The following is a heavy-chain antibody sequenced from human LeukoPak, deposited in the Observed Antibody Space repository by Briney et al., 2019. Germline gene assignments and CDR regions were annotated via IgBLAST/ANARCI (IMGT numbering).Heavy chain of an antibody. D-gene: IGHD6-6*01. CDR3: ARRGRIAARQNFDY. Sequence: SETLSLTCAVYGGSFSGYYWSWIRQPPGKGLEWIGEINHSGSTNYNPSLKSRVTISVDTSKNQFSLKLSSVTAADTAVYYCARRGRIAARQNFDYWGQGTLVTVSS. V-gene: IGHV4-34*01. CDR1: GGSFSGYY. CDR2: INHSGST. J-gene: IGHJ4*02.